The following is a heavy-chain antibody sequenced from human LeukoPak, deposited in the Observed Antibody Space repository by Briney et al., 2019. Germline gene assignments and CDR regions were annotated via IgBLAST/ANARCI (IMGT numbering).Heavy chain of an antibody. CDR3: ARLFPWFDP. V-gene: IGHV4-59*12. CDR1: GGSISSFY. J-gene: IGHJ5*02. CDR2: IYYSGST. Sequence: PSETLSLTCTVSGGSISSFYWSWIRQPPGKGLEWIGYIYYSGSTNYNPSLKSRVTISVDTSKSQFSLKLSSVTAADTAVYYCARLFPWFDPWGQGTLVTVSS. D-gene: IGHD3-3*01.